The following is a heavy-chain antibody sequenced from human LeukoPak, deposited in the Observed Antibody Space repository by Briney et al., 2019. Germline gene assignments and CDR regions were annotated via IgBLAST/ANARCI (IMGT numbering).Heavy chain of an antibody. J-gene: IGHJ4*02. Sequence: SETLSLTCTVSGGSISSSSYYWGGIRQPPGKGLEWIGSISYSGSTYYNPSLKSRVTISVDTSKNQFSLKLSSVTAADTAVYYCARSVDSLLNFDYWGQGTLVTVSS. V-gene: IGHV4-39*01. CDR2: ISYSGST. CDR1: GGSISSSSYY. CDR3: ARSVDSLLNFDY. D-gene: IGHD3-22*01.